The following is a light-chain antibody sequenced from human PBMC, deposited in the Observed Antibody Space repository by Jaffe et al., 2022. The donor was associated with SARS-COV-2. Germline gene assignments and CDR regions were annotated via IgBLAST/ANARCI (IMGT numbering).Light chain of an antibody. CDR3: CSYAGSSTLV. V-gene: IGLV2-23*01. Sequence: QSALTQPASVSGSPGQSITISCTGTSRDVGSYNLVSWYQQQHPGKAPKLMIYEGSKRPSGVSNRFSGSKSGNTASLTISGLQTEDEADYYCCSYAGSSTLVFGGGTRLTVL. J-gene: IGLJ3*02. CDR1: SRDVGSYNL. CDR2: EGS.